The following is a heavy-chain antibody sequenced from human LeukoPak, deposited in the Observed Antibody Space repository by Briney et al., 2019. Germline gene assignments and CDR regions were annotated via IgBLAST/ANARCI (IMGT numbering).Heavy chain of an antibody. Sequence: ASVKVSCKASGYTFTSYGISWVRQAPGQGLEWMGWISAYNGNTNYAQKFQGRVTITADKSTSTAYMELSSLRSEDTAVYYSATDLKELHYDILTGYHYWGQGTLVTVSS. CDR2: ISAYNGNT. CDR3: ATDLKELHYDILTGYHY. CDR1: GYTFTSYG. D-gene: IGHD3-9*01. J-gene: IGHJ4*02. V-gene: IGHV1-18*01.